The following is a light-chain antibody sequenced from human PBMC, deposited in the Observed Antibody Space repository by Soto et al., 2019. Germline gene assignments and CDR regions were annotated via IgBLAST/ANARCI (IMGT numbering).Light chain of an antibody. CDR1: QSVSTN. J-gene: IGKJ4*01. V-gene: IGKV3-15*01. CDR2: GAS. CDR3: QQYNNWPLT. Sequence: EIVMTQSPATLSVSPGERATLSCRASQSVSTNLAWYQQKPGQTPRLLIYGASTRATGIPARFRGSGSGTEFTLNISSLQSEDFAVYYCQQYNNWPLTFGGSTKVEIK.